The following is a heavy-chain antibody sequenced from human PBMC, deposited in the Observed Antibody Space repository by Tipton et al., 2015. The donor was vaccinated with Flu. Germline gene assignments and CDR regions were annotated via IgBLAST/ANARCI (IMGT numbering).Heavy chain of an antibody. V-gene: IGHV4-38-2*02. CDR2: IHKTGII. Sequence: LRLSCSVSGDSIGSDYYWGWIRQPPERGLEWIGNIHKTGIIYFNPSLTGRVSISVDTSKNQFSLRLTSVTAADTAVYYCARGCRYCSGGRRDVMDVWGQGTTVTVSS. CDR1: GDSIGSDYY. J-gene: IGHJ6*02. CDR3: ARGCRYCSGGRRDVMDV. D-gene: IGHD2-15*01.